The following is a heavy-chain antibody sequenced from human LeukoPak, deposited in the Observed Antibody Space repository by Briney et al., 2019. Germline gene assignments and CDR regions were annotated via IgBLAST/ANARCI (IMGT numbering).Heavy chain of an antibody. V-gene: IGHV3-21*01. Sequence: GGSLRLSCAASGFNFSSYSMNWVRQAPGKGLEWVSSISSSSSYIYYADSVKGRFTISRDNAKNSLYLQMNSLRAEDTAVYYCARGIAAAGTWFDPWGQGTLVTVSS. D-gene: IGHD6-13*01. CDR2: ISSSSSYI. J-gene: IGHJ5*02. CDR3: ARGIAAAGTWFDP. CDR1: GFNFSSYS.